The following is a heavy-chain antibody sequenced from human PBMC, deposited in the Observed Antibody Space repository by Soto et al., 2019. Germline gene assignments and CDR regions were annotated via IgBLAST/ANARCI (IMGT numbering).Heavy chain of an antibody. V-gene: IGHV3-7*03. J-gene: IGHJ4*02. CDR3: ARGPLREPATATYFDY. CDR1: GFTFSSYW. Sequence: VGSLRLSCAASGFTFSSYWMSWVRQAPGKGLEWVANIKQDGSEKYYVDSVKGRFTISRDNAKNSLYLQMNSLRAEDTAVYYCARGPLREPATATYFDYWGQGTLVTVSS. D-gene: IGHD2-2*01. CDR2: IKQDGSEK.